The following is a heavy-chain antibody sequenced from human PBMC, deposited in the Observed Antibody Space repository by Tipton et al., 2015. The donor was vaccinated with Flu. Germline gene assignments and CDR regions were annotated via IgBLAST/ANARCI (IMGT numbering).Heavy chain of an antibody. V-gene: IGHV4-34*01. CDR1: GGSFSAYY. D-gene: IGHD4-11*01. CDR2: ISHSGTT. Sequence: LRLSCAVYGGSFSAYYWSWIRQPPGKGLEWIGEISHSGTTNYNPSLESRVTMSVDTSKNQVSLRLTSVTAADTAVYYCARRDFSNYVSEPRNWFDFWGQGTLVTVSS. J-gene: IGHJ5*01. CDR3: ARRDFSNYVSEPRNWFDF.